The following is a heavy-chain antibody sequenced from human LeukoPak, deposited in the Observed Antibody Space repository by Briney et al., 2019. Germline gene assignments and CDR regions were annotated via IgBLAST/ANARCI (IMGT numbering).Heavy chain of an antibody. V-gene: IGHV3-53*01. CDR3: AAPGWTTVPPLT. CDR2: IYSGGAT. CDR1: GFAVSTNY. J-gene: IGHJ5*02. Sequence: GGSLRLSCAASGFAVSTNYMSWVRQAPGKGLEWVSLIYSGGATYYADSVKGRFTISRDNSKNTLFLQMNSLRAEDTALYYCAAPGWTTVPPLTWGQGTLVTVSS. D-gene: IGHD2/OR15-2a*01.